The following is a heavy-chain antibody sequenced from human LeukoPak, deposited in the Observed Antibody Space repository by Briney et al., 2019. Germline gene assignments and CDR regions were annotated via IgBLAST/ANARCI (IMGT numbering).Heavy chain of an antibody. Sequence: GGSLRLSCAASGFTVGSNYMSWVRQAPGKGLEWVSVIYSGGSTYYADSVKGRFTISRDNSKNTLYLQMNSLRAEDTAVYYCASEPGTYYYYYYMDVWGKGTTVTVSS. J-gene: IGHJ6*03. CDR2: IYSGGST. D-gene: IGHD1-14*01. V-gene: IGHV3-66*02. CDR1: GFTVGSNY. CDR3: ASEPGTYYYYYYMDV.